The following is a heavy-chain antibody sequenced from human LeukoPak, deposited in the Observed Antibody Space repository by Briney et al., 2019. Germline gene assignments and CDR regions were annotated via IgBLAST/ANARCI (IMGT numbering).Heavy chain of an antibody. CDR2: IYPGGSDT. CDR3: ARRGIAVAAHPDY. D-gene: IGHD6-19*01. J-gene: IGHJ4*02. V-gene: IGHV5-51*01. CDR1: GYSSTSYW. Sequence: GESLKISCKGSGYSSTSYWIGWVRQMPGKGLEWMGIIYPGGSDTRYSPSFQGQVTISADKSISTAYLQWSSLKASDTAMYYCARRGIAVAAHPDYWGQGTLVTVSS.